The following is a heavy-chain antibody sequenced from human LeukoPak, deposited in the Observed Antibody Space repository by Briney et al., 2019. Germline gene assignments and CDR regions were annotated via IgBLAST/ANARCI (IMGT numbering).Heavy chain of an antibody. V-gene: IGHV4-59*08. J-gene: IGHJ3*02. Sequence: SETLSLTCTVSGGSISSYYWSWIRQPPGKGLEWIGYIYYSGSTNYNPSLKSRVTISVDTSQNQFSLKLSSVTAADTAVYYCARRYPDDAFDIWGQGTMVTVSS. D-gene: IGHD1-1*01. CDR1: GGSISSYY. CDR2: IYYSGST. CDR3: ARRYPDDAFDI.